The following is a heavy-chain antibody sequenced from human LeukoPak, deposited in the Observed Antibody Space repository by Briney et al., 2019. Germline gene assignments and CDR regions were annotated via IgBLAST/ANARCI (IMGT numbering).Heavy chain of an antibody. CDR3: AKGGTISSGTRDLDY. J-gene: IGHJ4*02. Sequence: GGSLRPSCAASGFTFTDYGMHWVRQAPGKGLEWVAFITYDGSNKYNADSVKGRVTITRDNSKNTLYLQVNSLRAEDTAVYYCAKGGTISSGTRDLDYWGQGTLVTVSS. V-gene: IGHV3-30*02. D-gene: IGHD1-1*01. CDR2: ITYDGSNK. CDR1: GFTFTDYG.